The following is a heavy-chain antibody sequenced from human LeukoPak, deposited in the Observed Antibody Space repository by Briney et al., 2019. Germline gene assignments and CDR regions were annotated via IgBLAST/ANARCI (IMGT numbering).Heavy chain of an antibody. CDR3: AKDGTDIVVVPAASYYFDY. Sequence: PGGSLRLSCAASGFTFGIYAMSWVRQAPGKGLEWVSAVSGSGGGTYYADSVKGRFTISRDNSKDTVDLQMNSLSADDTAVYYCAKDGTDIVVVPAASYYFDYWGQGTLVTVSS. CDR1: GFTFGIYA. CDR2: VSGSGGGT. V-gene: IGHV3-23*01. D-gene: IGHD2-2*01. J-gene: IGHJ4*02.